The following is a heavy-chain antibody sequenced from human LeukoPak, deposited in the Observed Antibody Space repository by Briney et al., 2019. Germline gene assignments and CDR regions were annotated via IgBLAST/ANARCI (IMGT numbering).Heavy chain of an antibody. CDR3: AKDLLYSSSAFDY. J-gene: IGHJ4*02. CDR1: GFTFSSYD. D-gene: IGHD6-13*01. Sequence: PGGSLRLSCAASGFTFSSYDMHWVRQATGKGLEWVSAIGTAGDTYYPGSVKGRFTISRENAKNSLYLQMNSLRAEDTAVYYCAKDLLYSSSAFDYWGQGTLVTVSS. CDR2: IGTAGDT. V-gene: IGHV3-13*01.